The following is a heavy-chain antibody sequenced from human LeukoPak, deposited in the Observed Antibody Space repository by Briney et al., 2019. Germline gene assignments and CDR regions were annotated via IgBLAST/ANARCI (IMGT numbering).Heavy chain of an antibody. V-gene: IGHV4-59*01. CDR3: ARDPGDPDAFDI. CDR2: IYYSGST. CDR1: GGSISSYY. D-gene: IGHD4-17*01. Sequence: SETLSLTCTVSGGSISSYYWSWIRQPPGQGLKWIGYIYYSGSTNYNPSLKSRVTISVDTSKSQFSLKLSSVTAADTAVYYCARDPGDPDAFDIWGQGTMVTVSS. J-gene: IGHJ3*02.